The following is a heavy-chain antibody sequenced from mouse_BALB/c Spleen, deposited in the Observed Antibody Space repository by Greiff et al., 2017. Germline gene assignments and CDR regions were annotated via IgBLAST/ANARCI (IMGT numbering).Heavy chain of an antibody. J-gene: IGHJ4*01. CDR3: ARGIGGNYRYAMDY. CDR2: IRNKANGYTT. D-gene: IGHD2-1*01. CDR1: GFTFTDYY. V-gene: IGHV7-3*02. Sequence: EVKLVESGGGLVQPGGSLRLSCATSGFTFTDYYMSWVRQPPGKALEWLGFIRNKANGYTTEYSASVKGRFTISRDNSQSILYLQMNTLRAEDSATYYGARGIGGNYRYAMDYWGQGTSVTVSS.